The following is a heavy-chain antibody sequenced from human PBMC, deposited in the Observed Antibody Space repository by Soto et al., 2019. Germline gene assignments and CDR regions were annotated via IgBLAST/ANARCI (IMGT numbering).Heavy chain of an antibody. V-gene: IGHV4-34*01. CDR3: ATANWSHHYFDP. J-gene: IGHJ5*02. D-gene: IGHD1-1*01. CDR1: GGSFSGYY. CDR2: INHSGSP. Sequence: PSETLSLTCAVYGGSFSGYYWSWLRQPPGKGLEWIGEINHSGSPNYNPSLKSRVTISVDTSKNQFSLKMTSVTTAYTAVYYCATANWSHHYFDPWGQGTLVTVSS.